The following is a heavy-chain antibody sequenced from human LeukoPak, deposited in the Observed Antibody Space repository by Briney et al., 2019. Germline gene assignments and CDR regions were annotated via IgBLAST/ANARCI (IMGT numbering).Heavy chain of an antibody. D-gene: IGHD1-26*01. Sequence: GESLKISCKVSGYSFATYWIGWVRQMPGKGLEWMGIIYPDDSDTRYSPSFQGQVTISADKSISTAYLQWSSLKASDTAIYYCARRGVGATYDYWGQGSLVTVSS. CDR2: IYPDDSDT. CDR1: GYSFATYW. J-gene: IGHJ4*02. CDR3: ARRGVGATYDY. V-gene: IGHV5-51*01.